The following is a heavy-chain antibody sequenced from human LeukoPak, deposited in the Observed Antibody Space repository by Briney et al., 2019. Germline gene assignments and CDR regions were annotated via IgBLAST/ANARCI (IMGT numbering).Heavy chain of an antibody. CDR2: IIPIFGIA. J-gene: IGHJ3*02. Sequence: SVKVSFRASGGTFISYAISWVRQAPGQGLEWMGRIIPIFGIANYAQKFQGRVTITADKSTSTAYMELSSLRSEDTAVYYCARSGYCSSTSCLDAFDIWGQGTMVTVSS. D-gene: IGHD2-2*03. CDR3: ARSGYCSSTSCLDAFDI. CDR1: GGTFISYA. V-gene: IGHV1-69*10.